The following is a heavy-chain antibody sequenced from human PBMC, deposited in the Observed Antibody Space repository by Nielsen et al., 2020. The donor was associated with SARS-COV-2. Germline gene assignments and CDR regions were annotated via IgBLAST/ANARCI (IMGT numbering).Heavy chain of an antibody. J-gene: IGHJ4*02. CDR1: GFTFSSYG. D-gene: IGHD6-19*01. V-gene: IGHV3-33*01. CDR2: IWYDGSNK. Sequence: GESLKIPCAASGFTFSSYGMHWVRQAPGKGLEWVAVIWYDGSNKYYADSVKGRFTISRDNSKNTLYLQMNSLRAEDTAVYYCAREGAVAGTSGIDYWGQGTLVTVSS. CDR3: AREGAVAGTSGIDY.